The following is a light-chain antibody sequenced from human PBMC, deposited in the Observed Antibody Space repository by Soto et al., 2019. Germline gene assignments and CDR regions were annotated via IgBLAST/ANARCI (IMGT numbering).Light chain of an antibody. CDR1: QGISSW. J-gene: IGKJ1*01. CDR3: QQANSFPWT. Sequence: DIQMTQSPSSVSASVGDRVTITCRASQGISSWLAWYQHKPGKAPKRLIYVASSLQSGVPSRFSGSGSGTDFTLTISSLQPEDFATYYCQQANSFPWTFGQGTKVEIK. V-gene: IGKV1-12*01. CDR2: VAS.